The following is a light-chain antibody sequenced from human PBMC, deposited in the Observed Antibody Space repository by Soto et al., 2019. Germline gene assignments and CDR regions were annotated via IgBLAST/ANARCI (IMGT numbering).Light chain of an antibody. J-gene: IGKJ4*01. Sequence: EIVLTQSPATLSLSPGERATLSCRASQSVSSYLAWYQQKPGQAPRLLIYDASNRATGIPARFSGSGSGTDFTITISSLEPEDFAVNYCQQRSNWHLTFGGGTKVEIK. CDR1: QSVSSY. V-gene: IGKV3-11*01. CDR2: DAS. CDR3: QQRSNWHLT.